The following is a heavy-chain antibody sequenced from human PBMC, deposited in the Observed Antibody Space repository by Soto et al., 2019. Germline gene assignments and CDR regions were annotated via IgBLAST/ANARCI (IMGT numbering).Heavy chain of an antibody. CDR2: IHYSGNT. J-gene: IGHJ4*02. Sequence: PSETLSLTCIVSGDAITNNFWTWFRQSPGKGLEWIGLIHYSGNTNYAPSLKSRVTLSTDTSKNHFSLKLTSVTAADTAVYYCARGRDDSGDRHSGHLFDSWGQGTLVTVSS. D-gene: IGHD2-21*01. V-gene: IGHV4-59*01. CDR1: GDAITNNF. CDR3: ARGRDDSGDRHSGHLFDS.